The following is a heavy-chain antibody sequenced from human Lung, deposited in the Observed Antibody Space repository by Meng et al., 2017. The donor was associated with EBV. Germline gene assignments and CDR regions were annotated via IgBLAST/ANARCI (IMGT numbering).Heavy chain of an antibody. CDR1: GYTFTAYN. V-gene: IGHV1-2*06. Sequence: QVQLVQSVAEVKKPGAAVKGSCTASGYTFTAYNIYWVRQAPGQGPEWMGRINPGSGSAIYSQKFQGRVTLTRDTSTTYMELTSLTSDDTAVYYCARELALSYSSGPLDYWGQGTLVTASS. J-gene: IGHJ4*02. CDR2: INPGSGSA. D-gene: IGHD6-19*01. CDR3: ARELALSYSSGPLDY.